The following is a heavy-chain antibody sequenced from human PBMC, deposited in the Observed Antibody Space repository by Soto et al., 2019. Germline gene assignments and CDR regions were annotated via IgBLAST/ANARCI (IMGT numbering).Heavy chain of an antibody. Sequence: GGSLRLSCAASGFTFSDYYMSWIRQAPGKGLEWVSYISSSSGYTNYADSVKGRFTISRDNAKNSLYLQMNSLRAEDTAVYYCAKEYGRLDYWGQGTLVTVSS. CDR1: GFTFSDYY. D-gene: IGHD4-17*01. CDR2: ISSSSGYT. J-gene: IGHJ4*02. V-gene: IGHV3-11*06. CDR3: AKEYGRLDY.